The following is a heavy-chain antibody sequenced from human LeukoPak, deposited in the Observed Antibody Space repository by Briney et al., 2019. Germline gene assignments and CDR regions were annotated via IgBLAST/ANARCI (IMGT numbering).Heavy chain of an antibody. D-gene: IGHD3-10*01. CDR3: AKVYGSGSYLSEDYFDY. V-gene: IGHV3-23*01. CDR2: ISGSGGST. J-gene: IGHJ4*02. Sequence: GGSLRLPCAASGFTFSSYAMSWVRQAPGKGLEWVSVISGSGGSTYYADSVKGRFTISRDNSKNTLYLQMNSLGAEDTALYYCAKVYGSGSYLSEDYFDYWGQGTLVTVSS. CDR1: GFTFSSYA.